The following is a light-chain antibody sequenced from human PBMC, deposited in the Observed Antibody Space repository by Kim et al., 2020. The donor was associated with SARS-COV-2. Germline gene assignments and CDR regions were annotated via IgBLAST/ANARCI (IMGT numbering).Light chain of an antibody. CDR1: QSVSSN. V-gene: IGKV3-15*01. Sequence: EIVMTQSPATLSVSPGERATLSCRASQSVSSNLAWYQQKPGQAPRLLIYGASTRATGIPARFNGSGSGTEFTLTISSLQSEDLAVYYCQHYNNWYTFGQGTKLEI. CDR3: QHYNNWYT. J-gene: IGKJ2*01. CDR2: GAS.